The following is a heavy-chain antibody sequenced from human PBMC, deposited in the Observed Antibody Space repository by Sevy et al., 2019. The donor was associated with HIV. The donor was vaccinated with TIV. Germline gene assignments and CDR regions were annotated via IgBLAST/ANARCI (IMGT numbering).Heavy chain of an antibody. CDR2: FYLSGSA. Sequence: SETLSLTCSVSGVSISSHFWTWIRQPPGKGLEWLGYFYLSGSADYNPSLKTRVTISGDTSKNQFSLKLTSVTAADTAVYYCAREVHYYSSGFSAGMDVWGQGTTVTVSS. J-gene: IGHJ6*02. CDR3: AREVHYYSSGFSAGMDV. V-gene: IGHV4-59*11. CDR1: GVSISSHF. D-gene: IGHD3-10*01.